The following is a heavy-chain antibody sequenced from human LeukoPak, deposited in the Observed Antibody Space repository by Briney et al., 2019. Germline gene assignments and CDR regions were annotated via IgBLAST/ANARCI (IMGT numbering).Heavy chain of an antibody. D-gene: IGHD4-23*01. CDR3: ARDLMSAVARGWFDP. J-gene: IGHJ5*02. CDR1: GFTFSSYW. Sequence: GGSLRLSCAASGFTFSSYWMSWVRQAPGKGLEWVANIKQDGSEEYYVDSVKGRFTISRDNAKNSLYLQMNSLRAEDTAVYYCARDLMSAVARGWFDPWGQGTLVTVSS. CDR2: IKQDGSEE. V-gene: IGHV3-7*01.